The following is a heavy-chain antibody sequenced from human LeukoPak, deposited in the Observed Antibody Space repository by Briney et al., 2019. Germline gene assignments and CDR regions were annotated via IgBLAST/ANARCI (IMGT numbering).Heavy chain of an antibody. CDR1: GFTFDNYR. CDR3: AKDQDANYFDY. CDR2: ISASGGST. J-gene: IGHJ4*02. V-gene: IGHV3-23*01. D-gene: IGHD2-8*01. Sequence: GGSLRLSCAASGFTFDNYRMSWVRQAPGKGLEWVSAISASGGSTYYADSVKGRFSISRDNSKNTLYLQMNSLRAEDTAVYYCAKDQDANYFDYWGQGTLVTVSS.